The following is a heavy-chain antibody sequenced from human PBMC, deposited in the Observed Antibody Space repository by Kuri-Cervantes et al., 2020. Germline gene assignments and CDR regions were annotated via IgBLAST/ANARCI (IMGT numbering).Heavy chain of an antibody. CDR1: GGSISSSSYY. CDR3: ARSSDYYDSSGSSDY. Sequence: SETLSLTCTVSGGSISSSSYYWGWIRQPPGKGLEWIGYIYYSGSTYYNPSLKSRVTISVDTSKNQFSLKLSSVTAADTAVYYCARSSDYYDSSGSSDYWGQGTLVTVSS. V-gene: IGHV4-31*03. J-gene: IGHJ4*02. CDR2: IYYSGST. D-gene: IGHD3-22*01.